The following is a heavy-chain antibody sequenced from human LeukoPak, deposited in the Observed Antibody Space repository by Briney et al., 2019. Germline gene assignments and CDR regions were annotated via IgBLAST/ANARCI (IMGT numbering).Heavy chain of an antibody. CDR1: GFTLSNYA. CDR3: AKGEGGYDYLDY. V-gene: IGHV3-23*01. Sequence: PGGSLRLSCAASGFTLSNYAMNWVRQAPGKGLEWVSAISGTGGSTYYADSVKGRFTISRDKSKNTLYLQMNSLRAQDTAVYYCAKGEGGYDYLDYWGQGTLVTVSP. J-gene: IGHJ4*02. CDR2: ISGTGGST. D-gene: IGHD5-12*01.